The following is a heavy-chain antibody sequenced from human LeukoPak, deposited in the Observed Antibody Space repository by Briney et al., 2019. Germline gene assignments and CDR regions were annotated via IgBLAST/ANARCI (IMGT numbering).Heavy chain of an antibody. Sequence: GESLKISCKGSGYDFSGDWIGLVRQMPGKGLELMGIIYPGDSDPRYSPSFQGQVTSSADKSISTAYLQWNSLKASDTAIYYCVKLVGAPGAYFYGMDVWGQGTTLTVSS. J-gene: IGHJ6*02. V-gene: IGHV5-51*01. CDR3: VKLVGAPGAYFYGMDV. CDR2: IYPGDSDP. D-gene: IGHD1-26*01. CDR1: GYDFSGDW.